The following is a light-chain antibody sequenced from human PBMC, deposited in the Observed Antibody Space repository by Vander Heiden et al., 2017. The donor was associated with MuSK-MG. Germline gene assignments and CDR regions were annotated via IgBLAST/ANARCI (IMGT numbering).Light chain of an antibody. CDR2: AAS. CDR3: QQDYDFPIT. CDR1: QGISIY. J-gene: IGKJ4*01. Sequence: DIQITHVPSSLSASVGDRVTITCRASQGISIYLSWFQQKPGEAPKYLIYAASSLQSGVPSRFSGSGSGTDFTLTISSLQAEDFATYHCQQDYDFPITFGGGTKVXI. V-gene: IGKV1-16*01.